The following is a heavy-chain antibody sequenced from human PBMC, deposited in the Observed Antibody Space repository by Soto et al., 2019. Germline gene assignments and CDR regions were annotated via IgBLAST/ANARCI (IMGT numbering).Heavy chain of an antibody. CDR3: ARVVYCSGGSCYRGAFDI. J-gene: IGHJ3*02. Sequence: ASVKVSCKASGYTFTGYYMHWVRQAPGQGLEWMGWINPNSGGTNYAQKFQGWVTMTRDTSISTAYMELSRLRSDDTAVYYCARVVYCSGGSCYRGAFDIWGQGTMVTVSS. CDR1: GYTFTGYY. CDR2: INPNSGGT. V-gene: IGHV1-2*04. D-gene: IGHD2-15*01.